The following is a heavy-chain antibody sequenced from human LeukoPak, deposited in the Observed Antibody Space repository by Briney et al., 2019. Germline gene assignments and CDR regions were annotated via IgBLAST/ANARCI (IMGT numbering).Heavy chain of an antibody. D-gene: IGHD3-10*01. CDR3: ARSYGSGSYWNYLDV. CDR2: VSFDGSYN. V-gene: IGHV3-30*14. CDR1: GRGFRKYA. Sequence: GGSLRLSCAASGRGFRKYAVHWVRQAPGKGLEWVTLVSFDGSYNYFADSVKGRFTISRDNSRNTVYFEMNSLRPEDTAVYYCARSYGSGSYWNYLDVWGKGTTVTVSS. J-gene: IGHJ6*03.